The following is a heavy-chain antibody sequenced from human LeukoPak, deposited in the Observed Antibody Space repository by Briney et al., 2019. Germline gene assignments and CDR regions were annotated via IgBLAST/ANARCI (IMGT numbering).Heavy chain of an antibody. V-gene: IGHV5-51*01. Sequence: GESLQISFKGSGYRFTSYWIGWVRPMPGKGLEWMGIIYPGDFDTRYSPSFQGQVTISADKSISTAYLQWSSLKASDTAMYYCARLDGAITMVRGANFDYWGQGTLVTVSS. J-gene: IGHJ4*02. CDR2: IYPGDFDT. CDR3: ARLDGAITMVRGANFDY. CDR1: GYRFTSYW. D-gene: IGHD3-10*01.